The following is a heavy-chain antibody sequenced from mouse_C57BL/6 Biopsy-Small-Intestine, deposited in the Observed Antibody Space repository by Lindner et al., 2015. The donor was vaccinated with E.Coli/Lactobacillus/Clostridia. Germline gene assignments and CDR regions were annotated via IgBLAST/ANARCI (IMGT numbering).Heavy chain of an antibody. CDR2: INGNVVST. D-gene: IGHD2-13*01. CDR1: GFTFSNYA. V-gene: IGHV5-6-2*01. CDR3: ARHYGDYPLAY. J-gene: IGHJ3*01. Sequence: VQLQESGGGLVKPGGSLKLSCAASGFTFSNYAMSWVRQTPEKRLEWVAAINGNVVSTYYPDTVKDRFTISRDNAKNTLYLQMSSLRSEDTALYYCARHYGDYPLAYWGQGTLVTVSA.